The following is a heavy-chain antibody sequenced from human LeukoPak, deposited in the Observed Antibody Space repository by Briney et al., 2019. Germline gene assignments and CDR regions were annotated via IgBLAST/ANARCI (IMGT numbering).Heavy chain of an antibody. J-gene: IGHJ6*02. V-gene: IGHV1-8*02. Sequence: ASVKVSCKASGYTFTGYYMHWVRQAPGQGLEWMGWMNPNSGNTGYAQKFQGRVTMTRNTSISTAYMELSSLRSEDTAVYYCARGGRAGYNWNYYYYYGMDVWGQGTLVTVSS. CDR3: ARGGRAGYNWNYYYYYGMDV. D-gene: IGHD1-20*01. CDR2: MNPNSGNT. CDR1: GYTFTGYY.